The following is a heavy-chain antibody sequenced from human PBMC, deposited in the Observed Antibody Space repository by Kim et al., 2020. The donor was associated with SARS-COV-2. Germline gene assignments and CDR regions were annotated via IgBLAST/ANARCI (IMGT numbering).Heavy chain of an antibody. CDR1: GGSISSYY. Sequence: SETLSLTCTVSGGSISSYYWSWIRQPPGKGLEWIGYIYYSGSTNYNPSLKSRVTISVDTSKNQFSLKLSSVTAADMAVYYCARVAYYYDSSGYYEGMDVWGQGTTVTVSS. CDR2: IYYSGST. V-gene: IGHV4-59*01. D-gene: IGHD3-22*01. CDR3: ARVAYYYDSSGYYEGMDV. J-gene: IGHJ6*02.